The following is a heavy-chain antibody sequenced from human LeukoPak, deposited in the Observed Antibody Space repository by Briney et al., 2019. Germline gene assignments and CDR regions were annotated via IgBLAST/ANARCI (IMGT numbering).Heavy chain of an antibody. V-gene: IGHV4-34*01. CDR2: TNHSGST. D-gene: IGHD1-14*01. CDR3: ARGPTGGWLDY. CDR1: GGSFSGYY. J-gene: IGHJ4*02. Sequence: SETLSLTCAVYGGSFSGYYWSWIRQPPGKGLEWIGETNHSGSTNYNPSLKSRVTISVDTSKNQFSLKLSSVTAADTAVYYCARGPTGGWLDYWGQGTLVTVSS.